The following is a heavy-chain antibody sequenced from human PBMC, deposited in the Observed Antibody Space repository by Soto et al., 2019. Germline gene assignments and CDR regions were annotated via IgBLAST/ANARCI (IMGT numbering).Heavy chain of an antibody. V-gene: IGHV3-23*01. J-gene: IGHJ3*02. CDR1: GFTFSTYA. CDR3: AKDKSGTTAFDI. D-gene: IGHD1-1*01. CDR2: INERGGST. Sequence: LRLSCADSGFTFSTYALSWVRQAPGKGLEWVSAINERGGSTYYADSVKGRFTISRDNSKKTLYLQMNSLRAEDTALYYCAKDKSGTTAFDIWGQGTMVTVSS.